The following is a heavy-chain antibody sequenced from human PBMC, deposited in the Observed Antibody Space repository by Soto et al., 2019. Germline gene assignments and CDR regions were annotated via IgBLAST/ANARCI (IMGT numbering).Heavy chain of an antibody. CDR2: INSYGSIT. J-gene: IGHJ6*02. Sequence: LRLSCAASGLTFSSYWMHWVRQAPRKELVWVPRINSYGSITSYADSVKGRFTISRDNAKNTLYLQLYILRAEDTAVYYCARSMIVVVDGMDVWGQGTKVNV. CDR1: GLTFSSYW. D-gene: IGHD3-22*01. V-gene: IGHV3-74*01. CDR3: ARSMIVVVDGMDV.